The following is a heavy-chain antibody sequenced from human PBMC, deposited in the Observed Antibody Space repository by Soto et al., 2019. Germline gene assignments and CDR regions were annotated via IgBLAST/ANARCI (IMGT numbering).Heavy chain of an antibody. D-gene: IGHD6-6*01. CDR3: AKQRGNIAARPVGGFDY. Sequence: PGGSLRLSCAASGFTFSSYAMSWVRQAPGKGLEWVSAISGSGGSTYYADSVKGRFTISRDNSKNTLYLQMNSLRAEDTAVYYCAKQRGNIAARPVGGFDYWGQGTLVTVSS. J-gene: IGHJ4*02. CDR2: ISGSGGST. V-gene: IGHV3-23*01. CDR1: GFTFSSYA.